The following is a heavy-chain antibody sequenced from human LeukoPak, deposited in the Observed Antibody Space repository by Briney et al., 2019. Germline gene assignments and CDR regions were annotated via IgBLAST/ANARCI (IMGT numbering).Heavy chain of an antibody. V-gene: IGHV4-39*01. J-gene: IGHJ4*02. CDR1: GGSLRSSYYY. Sequence: SETLSLTCTVSGGSLRSSYYYWGWIRQPPGKGLEWIGSIYDSGSTYYNPSLKSRVTISVDTSKNQFSLKLNSVTAADTAVYYCARHVGPFVGSSWYHWGQGTLVTVSS. CDR2: IYDSGST. CDR3: ARHVGPFVGSSWYH. D-gene: IGHD6-13*01.